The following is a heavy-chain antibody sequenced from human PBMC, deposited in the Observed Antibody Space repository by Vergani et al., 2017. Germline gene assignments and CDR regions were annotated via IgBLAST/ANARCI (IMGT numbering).Heavy chain of an antibody. J-gene: IGHJ4*02. D-gene: IGHD5-24*01. Sequence: QVQLVQSGAEVKKPGSSVKVSCKASGGTFSSYAISWVRQAPGQGLEWMGRIIPILGIANYAQKFQGRVTITADKSTSTAYMELSSLRSEDTAVYYCARDLGEGDDYNLFDYWGQGTLVTVSS. CDR1: GGTFSSYA. V-gene: IGHV1-69*04. CDR3: ARDLGEGDDYNLFDY. CDR2: IIPILGIA.